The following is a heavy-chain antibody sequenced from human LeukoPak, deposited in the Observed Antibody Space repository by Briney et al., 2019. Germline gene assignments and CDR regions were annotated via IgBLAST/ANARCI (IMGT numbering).Heavy chain of an antibody. V-gene: IGHV3-48*03. CDR1: GFTFSSYE. CDR3: ARDGVHYDSSGYYYGLDY. D-gene: IGHD3-22*01. J-gene: IGHJ4*02. CDR2: ISSSGSTI. Sequence: GGSLRLSCAASGFTFSSYEMNWVRQAPGKGLEWVSYISSSGSTIYYADSVKGRFTISRDNAKNSLYLQMNSLRAEDTAVYYCARDGVHYDSSGYYYGLDYWGQGTLVTVSS.